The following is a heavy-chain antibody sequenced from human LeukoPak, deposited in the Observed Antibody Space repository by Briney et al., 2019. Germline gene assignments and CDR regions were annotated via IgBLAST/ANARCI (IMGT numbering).Heavy chain of an antibody. CDR1: GFTFSDYS. Sequence: PGGSLRLSCAASGFTFSDYSMNWVRQAPGKGLEWVSYISSSGVIYYADSVKGRFTISRDNAKNSLFLQTTSLRAEDTALYHCARNNGMDVWGQGTTVIVSS. J-gene: IGHJ6*02. CDR2: ISSSGVI. V-gene: IGHV3-69-1*02. CDR3: ARNNGMDV.